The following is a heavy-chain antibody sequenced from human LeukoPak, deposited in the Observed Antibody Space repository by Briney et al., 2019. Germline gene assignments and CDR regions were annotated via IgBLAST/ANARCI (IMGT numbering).Heavy chain of an antibody. Sequence: GGSLRLSCAASGFPFSRYAMSWVRQAPGKGLEWVSAISGSGGSTYYADSVKGRFTVSRDNSKNTLYLQMNSLRAEDTAVYYCAKVRRWLQLLFDYWGQGTLVTVPS. J-gene: IGHJ4*02. CDR3: AKVRRWLQLLFDY. CDR2: ISGSGGST. V-gene: IGHV3-23*01. D-gene: IGHD5-24*01. CDR1: GFPFSRYA.